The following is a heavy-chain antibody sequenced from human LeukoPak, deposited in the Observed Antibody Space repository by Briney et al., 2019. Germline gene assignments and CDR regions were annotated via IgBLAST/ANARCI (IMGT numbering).Heavy chain of an antibody. Sequence: PGGSLRLSCAASGFTLSNYWMYWVRQAPGKGLVWVSHINSDGSTTTYADSVKGRFTISRDNAKNSLYLQMNSLRADDTAVYYCARASAYPPYYYDSSGFAYGLDVWGQGTTVTVSS. CDR1: GFTLSNYW. CDR2: INSDGSTT. V-gene: IGHV3-74*01. D-gene: IGHD3-22*01. CDR3: ARASAYPPYYYDSSGFAYGLDV. J-gene: IGHJ6*02.